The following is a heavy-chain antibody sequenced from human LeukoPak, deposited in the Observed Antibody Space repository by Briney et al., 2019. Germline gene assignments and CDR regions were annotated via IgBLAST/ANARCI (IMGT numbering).Heavy chain of an antibody. J-gene: IGHJ4*02. D-gene: IGHD6-13*01. CDR3: ARSRGKYSSRSIDY. V-gene: IGHV4-34*01. CDR2: IYHSGST. CDR1: GGSFSGYY. Sequence: PSETLSLTCAVYGGSFSGYYWSWIRQPPGKGLEWIGEIYHSGSTNYNPSLKSRVTISVDTSKNQFSLKLSSVTAADTAVYYCARSRGKYSSRSIDYWGQGTLVTVSS.